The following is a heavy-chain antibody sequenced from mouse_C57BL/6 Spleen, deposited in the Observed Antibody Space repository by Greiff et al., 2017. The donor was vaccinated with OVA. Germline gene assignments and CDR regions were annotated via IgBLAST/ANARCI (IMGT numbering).Heavy chain of an antibody. V-gene: IGHV1-19*01. CDR3: ARYILRPDYAMDY. CDR1: GYTFTDYY. CDR2: INPYNGGT. Sequence: VQLQQSGPVLVKPGASVKMSCKASGYTFTDYYMNWVKQSHGKSLEWIGVINPYNGGTSYNQKFKGKATLTVDESSSTAYMELNSLTSEDSAVYYCARYILRPDYAMDYWGQGTSVTVSS. J-gene: IGHJ4*01. D-gene: IGHD1-2*01.